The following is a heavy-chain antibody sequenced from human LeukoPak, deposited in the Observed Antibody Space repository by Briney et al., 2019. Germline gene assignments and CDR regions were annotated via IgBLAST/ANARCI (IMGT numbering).Heavy chain of an antibody. CDR2: IFPGDSDT. V-gene: IGHV5-51*01. D-gene: IGHD2-8*02. CDR1: GYNFTNYW. Sequence: GESLKISCQGSGYNFTNYWIAWVRQMPGKGLEYMGIIFPGDSDTRYSPSFQGQVTISADKSISTAYLQWSSLKASDTAMYYCVRVLWTWALNYYYGMDVWGQGTTVTVSS. CDR3: VRVLWTWALNYYYGMDV. J-gene: IGHJ6*02.